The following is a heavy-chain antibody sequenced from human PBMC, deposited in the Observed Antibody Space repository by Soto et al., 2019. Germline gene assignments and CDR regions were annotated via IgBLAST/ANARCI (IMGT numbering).Heavy chain of an antibody. Sequence: GGSLRLSCAASGFTFSSYGMHWVRQAPGKGLEGVAVISYDGSNKYYADSVKGRFTISRDNSKNTLYLQMNSLRAEDTAVYYCAKGLLPYSGSYEGHEGDEYWGQGPLATVPS. V-gene: IGHV3-30*18. CDR1: GFTFSSYG. J-gene: IGHJ4*02. D-gene: IGHD1-26*01. CDR2: ISYDGSNK. CDR3: AKGLLPYSGSYEGHEGDEY.